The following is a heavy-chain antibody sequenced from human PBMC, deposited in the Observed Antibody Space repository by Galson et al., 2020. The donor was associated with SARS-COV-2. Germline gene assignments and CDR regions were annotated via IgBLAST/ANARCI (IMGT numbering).Heavy chain of an antibody. CDR1: GFTFTRNW. CDR3: AREGTGGFDY. D-gene: IGHD3-16*01. V-gene: IGHV3-7*01. J-gene: IGHJ4*02. CDR2: IKQDGSVK. Sequence: GESLKISCATSGFTFTRNWMAWVRQAPGMGLEWVANIKQDGSVKSYADSVKGRFTISRDNAENSLYLQMNSLRVEDTAVYYCAREGTGGFDYWGQGTPVTVSS.